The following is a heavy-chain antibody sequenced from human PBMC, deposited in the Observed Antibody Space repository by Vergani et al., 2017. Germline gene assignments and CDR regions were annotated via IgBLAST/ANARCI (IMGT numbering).Heavy chain of an antibody. J-gene: IGHJ6*02. V-gene: IGHV4-39*01. CDR3: ARHKYGYSSSVYYYYGMDV. CDR1: GGSISSGGYY. CDR2: IYYSGST. Sequence: QVQLQESGPGLVKPSQTLSLTCTVSGGSISSGGYYWSWIRQHPGKGLEWIGSIYYSGSTYYNPSLKGRVTISVDTSKNQFSLKLSSVTAADTAVYYCARHKYGYSSSVYYYYGMDVWGQGTTVTVSS. D-gene: IGHD6-6*01.